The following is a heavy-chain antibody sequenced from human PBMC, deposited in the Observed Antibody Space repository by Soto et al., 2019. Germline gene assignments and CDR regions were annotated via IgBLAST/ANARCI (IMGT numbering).Heavy chain of an antibody. J-gene: IGHJ5*02. V-gene: IGHV3-21*01. CDR3: AAEGGSNWFDP. CDR1: GFTFSSYS. Sequence: EVQLVESGGGLVKPGGSLRLSCAASGFTFSSYSMNWVRQAPGKGLEWVSSISSSSSYIYYADSVKGRFTISRDNAKNSLYLQMNSLRAEDTAVYYCAAEGGSNWFDPWGQGTLVTVSS. D-gene: IGHD1-26*01. CDR2: ISSSSSYI.